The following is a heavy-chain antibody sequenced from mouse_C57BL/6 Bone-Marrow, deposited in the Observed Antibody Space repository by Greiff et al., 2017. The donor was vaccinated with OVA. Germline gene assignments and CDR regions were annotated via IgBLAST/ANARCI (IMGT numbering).Heavy chain of an antibody. CDR3: ASDGYGAYWYFDV. D-gene: IGHD2-3*01. V-gene: IGHV1-50*01. CDR1: GYTFTSYW. CDR2: IDPSDSYT. J-gene: IGHJ1*03. Sequence: QVQLQQPGAELVKPGASVKLSCKASGYTFTSYWMQWVKQRPGQGLEWIGEIDPSDSYTNYNQKFKGKATLTVDTSSSTAYIQLSSLTSEDSAVYYCASDGYGAYWYFDVWGTGTTVTVSS.